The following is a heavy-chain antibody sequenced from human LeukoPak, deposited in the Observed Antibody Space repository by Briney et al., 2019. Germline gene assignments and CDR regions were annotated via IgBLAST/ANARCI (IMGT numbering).Heavy chain of an antibody. D-gene: IGHD2-2*01. CDR3: ARGAPDCSSTSCPYYYYYGMDV. CDR1: GGTFSSYA. Sequence: GASVKVSCKASGGTFSSYAISWVRQAPGQGLEWMGGIIPIFGTANYAQKFQGSVTITADESTSTAYMELSSLRSEDTAVYYCARGAPDCSSTSCPYYYYYGMDVWGKGTTVTVSS. V-gene: IGHV1-69*13. J-gene: IGHJ6*04. CDR2: IIPIFGTA.